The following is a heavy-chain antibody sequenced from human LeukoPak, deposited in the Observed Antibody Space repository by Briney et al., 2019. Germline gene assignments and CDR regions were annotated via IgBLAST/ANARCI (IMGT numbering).Heavy chain of an antibody. Sequence: GGSLRLSCAASGINFSGHAMHWVRQAPGKGLEWVAIISYDGSNKNYADSVKGRLTISRDNSNNMLFLQLNSLRTDDTAVYFCATAYSSGWADYWGQGTLVTVSS. CDR3: ATAYSSGWADY. J-gene: IGHJ4*02. D-gene: IGHD6-19*01. CDR2: ISYDGSNK. V-gene: IGHV3-30*04. CDR1: GINFSGHA.